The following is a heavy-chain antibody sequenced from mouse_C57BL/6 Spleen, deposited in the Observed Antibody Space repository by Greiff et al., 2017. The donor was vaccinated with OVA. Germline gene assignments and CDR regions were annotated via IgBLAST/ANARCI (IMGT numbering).Heavy chain of an antibody. CDR1: GYTFTSYG. D-gene: IGHD1-1*01. Sequence: QVQLKESGAELARPGASVKLSCKASGYTFTSYGISWVKQRTGQGLEWIGEIYPRSGNTYYNEKFKGKATLTADKSSSTAYMELRSLTSEDSAVYFCASTPFYAAYWGQGTLVTVSA. V-gene: IGHV1-81*01. J-gene: IGHJ3*01. CDR2: IYPRSGNT. CDR3: ASTPFYAAY.